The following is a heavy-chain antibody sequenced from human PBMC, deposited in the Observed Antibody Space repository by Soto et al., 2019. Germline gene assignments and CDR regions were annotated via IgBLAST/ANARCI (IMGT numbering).Heavy chain of an antibody. J-gene: IGHJ4*02. CDR2: IWYDGSNK. CDR3: ARGQWEVDY. V-gene: IGHV3-33*01. D-gene: IGHD1-26*01. CDR1: GFTFGSYG. Sequence: QVQLVESGGGVVQPGRSLRLSCAASGFTFGSYGMHWVRQAPGKGLEWVAVIWYDGSNKYYADSVKGRFTISRDNSKNTLYLQMNSLRAEDTALYYCARGQWEVDYWGQGTLVTVSS.